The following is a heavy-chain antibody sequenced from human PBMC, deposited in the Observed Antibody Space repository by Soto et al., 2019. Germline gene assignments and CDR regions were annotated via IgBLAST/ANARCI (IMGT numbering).Heavy chain of an antibody. CDR3: ARGSNTAFDP. CDR2: INAEGNT. J-gene: IGHJ5*02. D-gene: IGHD2-21*02. V-gene: IGHV3-74*01. Sequence: GGSLRLSCAASGFNFSPYWMHWVRQTPGKGLVWVSRINAEGNTIYADSVKGRFTISRDNAKNMLYLQMTSLRAEDTAVYFCARGSNTAFDPWGQGTLVTVSS. CDR1: GFNFSPYW.